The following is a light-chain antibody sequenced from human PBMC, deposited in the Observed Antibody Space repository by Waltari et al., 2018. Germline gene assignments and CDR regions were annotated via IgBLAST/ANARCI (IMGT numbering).Light chain of an antibody. V-gene: IGKV1-39*01. Sequence: DIQMTQSPSSLSASVGDRVTITCRARQSISSYLNWYQQKPGKAPKLLIYAASTLQSGVPSRFSGGGSGTDFTLTISSLQPEDFATYYCQQSYSTPKTFGQGTKLEIK. CDR2: AAS. CDR3: QQSYSTPKT. J-gene: IGKJ2*01. CDR1: QSISSY.